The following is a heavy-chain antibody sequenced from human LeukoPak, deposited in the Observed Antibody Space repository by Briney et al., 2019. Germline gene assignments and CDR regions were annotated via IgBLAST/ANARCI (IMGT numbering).Heavy chain of an antibody. V-gene: IGHV3-7*01. CDR3: ARDRVTIFGVVIRSFDY. J-gene: IGHJ4*02. Sequence: GGSLRLSCAASGFTFSTYWMSWVRQAPGKGLEWVADIKPDGSEKTYVDSVKGRFTISRDNAKNSLYLDMTSLRAEDTAVYYCARDRVTIFGVVIRSFDYWGQGTLVTVSS. CDR1: GFTFSTYW. D-gene: IGHD3-3*01. CDR2: IKPDGSEK.